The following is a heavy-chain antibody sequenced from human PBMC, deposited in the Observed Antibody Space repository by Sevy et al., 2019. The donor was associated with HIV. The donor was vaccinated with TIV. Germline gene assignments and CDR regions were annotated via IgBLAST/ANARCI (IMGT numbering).Heavy chain of an antibody. V-gene: IGHV3-48*03. CDR3: ARDRTTVTTPDAFDI. CDR2: ISSSGSTI. D-gene: IGHD4-17*01. CDR1: GFTFSNYA. Sequence: GGSLRLSCAVSGFTFSNYAMSWVRQAPGKGLEWVSYISSSGSTIYYADSVKGRFTISRDNAKNSLYLQMNSLRAEDTAVYYCARDRTTVTTPDAFDIWGQGTMVTVSS. J-gene: IGHJ3*02.